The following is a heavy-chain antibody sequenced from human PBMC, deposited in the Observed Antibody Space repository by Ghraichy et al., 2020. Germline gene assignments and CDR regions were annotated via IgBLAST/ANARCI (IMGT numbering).Heavy chain of an antibody. CDR2: ITWNSAST. Sequence: GGSLRLSCAASGFTFSGYAMSWVRQAPGKGLEWVSTITWNSASTRYADSVKGRSTISRDNYKNAVYLQVTSLREDDTAVYFCAKTGDSGWFYDYWGRGTLLTVSS. J-gene: IGHJ4*02. D-gene: IGHD6-19*01. CDR3: AKTGDSGWFYDY. V-gene: IGHV3-23*01. CDR1: GFTFSGYA.